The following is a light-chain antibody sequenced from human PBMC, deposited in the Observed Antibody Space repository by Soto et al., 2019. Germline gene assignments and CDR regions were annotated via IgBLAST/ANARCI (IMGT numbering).Light chain of an antibody. CDR2: GAS. J-gene: IGKJ3*01. Sequence: IVLTQSPGTLYFSPGERATLSCGAGQSVTNNFLVWYQQKPGRAPRLLSYGASSRATGVPDRFSSSGSGTDFTLTISRLEPGDFAVHYCQQYCTPLFPFGPGTKVDIK. CDR1: QSVTNNF. V-gene: IGKV3-20*01. CDR3: QQYCTPLFP.